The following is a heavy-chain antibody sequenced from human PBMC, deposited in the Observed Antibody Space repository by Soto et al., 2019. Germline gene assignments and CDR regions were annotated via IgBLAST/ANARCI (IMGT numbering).Heavy chain of an antibody. CDR3: ARYFWSGQLPFYFDQ. J-gene: IGHJ4*02. D-gene: IGHD3-3*01. CDR2: ISAYNGNT. V-gene: IGHV1-18*01. CDR1: GYTFNSYG. Sequence: QVLLVQSGAEVKKPGASVKVSCKASGYTFNSYGVSWVRQAPEQGLEWMGWISAYNGNTKYSQNLQGRVTMTIDTTTSSAYLEVRSLRSDDTAIYYCARYFWSGQLPFYFDQWGQGTLVTVSS.